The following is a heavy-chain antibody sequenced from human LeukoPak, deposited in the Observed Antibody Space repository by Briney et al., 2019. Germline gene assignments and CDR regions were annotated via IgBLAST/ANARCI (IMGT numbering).Heavy chain of an antibody. CDR3: ARGHSYYYGSGSYPNWFDP. D-gene: IGHD3-10*01. Sequence: SETLSLTCTVSGGSISSGSYYWSWIRQPPGKGLEWIGYIYYSGSTNYNPSLKSRVTISVDTSKNQFSLKLSSVTAADTAVYYCARGHSYYYGSGSYPNWFDPWGQGTLVTVSS. V-gene: IGHV4-61*01. CDR2: IYYSGST. J-gene: IGHJ5*02. CDR1: GGSISSGSYY.